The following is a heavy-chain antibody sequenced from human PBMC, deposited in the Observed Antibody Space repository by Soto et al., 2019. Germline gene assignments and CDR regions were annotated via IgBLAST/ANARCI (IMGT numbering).Heavy chain of an antibody. CDR2: IIPIFGTA. CDR3: ARDGGGSSWYSPFHLDY. D-gene: IGHD6-13*01. V-gene: IGHV1-69*12. Sequence: QVQLVQSGAEVKKPGSSVKVSCKASGGTFSSYAISWVRQAPGQGLEWMGGIIPIFGTANYAQKCQGRVTITADESTSKAYVELSSLRSEDTAVYYCARDGGGSSWYSPFHLDYWGQGTLVTVSS. CDR1: GGTFSSYA. J-gene: IGHJ4*02.